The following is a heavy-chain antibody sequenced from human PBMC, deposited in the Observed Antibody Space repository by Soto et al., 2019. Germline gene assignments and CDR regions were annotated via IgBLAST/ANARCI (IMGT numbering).Heavy chain of an antibody. CDR1: GGSISSYY. CDR3: AREGDYYYGMDV. Sequence: ETLSLTCTVSGGSISSYYWSWIRQPPGKGLEWIGYIYYSGSTNYNPSLKSRFTISVYTSKNQFSLKLSSVTAADTAVYYCAREGDYYYGMDVWGQGTTVTVSS. CDR2: IYYSGST. V-gene: IGHV4-59*01. J-gene: IGHJ6*02.